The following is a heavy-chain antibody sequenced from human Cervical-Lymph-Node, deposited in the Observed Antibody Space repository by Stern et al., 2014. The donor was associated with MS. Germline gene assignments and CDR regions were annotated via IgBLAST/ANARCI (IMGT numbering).Heavy chain of an antibody. Sequence: MQLVESGAEVKKPASSVKVSCKASGGTFNTSAISWVRQAPGPGLEWMGGIIPILGTTNYAQKFQGRVTFSADKSTSTAYMALSGLRYEDTAVYYCARDLGVGPSVSWGQGTVVTVSS. V-gene: IGHV1-69*06. CDR3: ARDLGVGPSVS. D-gene: IGHD5/OR15-5a*01. CDR2: IIPILGTT. J-gene: IGHJ5*02. CDR1: GGTFNTSA.